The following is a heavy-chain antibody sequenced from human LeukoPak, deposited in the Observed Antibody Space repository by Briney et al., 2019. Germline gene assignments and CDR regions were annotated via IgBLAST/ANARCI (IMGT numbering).Heavy chain of an antibody. J-gene: IGHJ4*02. CDR2: ISYDGSNK. Sequence: GGSLRPSCAASGFTFSSYAMHWVRQAPGKGLEWVAVISYDGSNKYYADSVKGRFTISRDNSKNTLYLQMNSLRAEDTAVYYCASLHSNYYDSSGQFDYWGQGTLVTVSS. D-gene: IGHD3-22*01. V-gene: IGHV3-30-3*01. CDR3: ASLHSNYYDSSGQFDY. CDR1: GFTFSSYA.